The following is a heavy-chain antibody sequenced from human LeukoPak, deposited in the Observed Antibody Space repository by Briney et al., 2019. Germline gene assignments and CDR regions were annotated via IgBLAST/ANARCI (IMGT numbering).Heavy chain of an antibody. Sequence: ASVKVSCKASGYTFTSYCISWVRQAPGQGLEWMGWISAYNGNTNYAQKLQGRVTMTRDTSTSTAYMELRSLRSDDTAVYYCARVSGRDGATNWFDPWGQGTLVTVSS. CDR1: GYTFTSYC. CDR3: ARVSGRDGATNWFDP. J-gene: IGHJ5*02. V-gene: IGHV1-18*01. CDR2: ISAYNGNT. D-gene: IGHD5-24*01.